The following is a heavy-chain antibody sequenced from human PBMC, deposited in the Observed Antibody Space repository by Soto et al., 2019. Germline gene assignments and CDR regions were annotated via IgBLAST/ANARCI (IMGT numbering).Heavy chain of an antibody. CDR1: GGSISSRGYS. V-gene: IGHV4-30-2*01. CDR3: ARVVDYWGTWYFEL. D-gene: IGHD4-17*01. CDR2: IYHSGST. Sequence: QLQLQESGSGLVKPSQTLSLPCAVSGGSISSRGYSWSWIRQPPGKGLEWIGYIYHSGSTYYNPYLKCRVTISVDSSKNQCSLKMSSVPAADTAVYYCARVVDYWGTWYFELWGRGTLVTVSS. J-gene: IGHJ2*01.